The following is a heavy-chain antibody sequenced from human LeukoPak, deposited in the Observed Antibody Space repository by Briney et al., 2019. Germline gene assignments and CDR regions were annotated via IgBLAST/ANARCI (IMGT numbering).Heavy chain of an antibody. CDR3: AKGAFERFGEPSDY. V-gene: IGHV3-23*01. CDR1: GFTLSNYA. Sequence: GGSLRLSCAASGFTLSNYAMTWVRQAPGKGLEWVSCISGGGAYTHYADSVKGRFTISRDNSKNTVSLQMNSLRAEDTAVYYRAKGAFERFGEPSDYWGQGTLVTVSS. D-gene: IGHD3-10*01. J-gene: IGHJ4*02. CDR2: ISGGGAYT.